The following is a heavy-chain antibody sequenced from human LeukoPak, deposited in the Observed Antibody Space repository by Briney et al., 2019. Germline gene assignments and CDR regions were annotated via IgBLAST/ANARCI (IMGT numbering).Heavy chain of an antibody. V-gene: IGHV3-53*01. CDR1: GFTVSSNY. D-gene: IGHD3-22*01. J-gene: IGHJ3*02. CDR2: IYSGGST. CDR3: AREGIVVVGAFDI. Sequence: GGSLRLSCAASGFTVSSNYMSWVRQAPGKGLEWVSVIYSGGSTYYADSVKGRFTISRDNSKNTLYLQMNSLRAEDTAVYYCAREGIVVVGAFDIWGQGTMVTVSS.